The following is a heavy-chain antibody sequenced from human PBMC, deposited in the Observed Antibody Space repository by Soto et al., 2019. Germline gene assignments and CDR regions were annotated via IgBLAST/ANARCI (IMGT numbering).Heavy chain of an antibody. D-gene: IGHD1-7*01. Sequence: VKVSCKASDYTFTSYAMHCLRQSPGQGLEWMGWIIPILGIANYAQKFQGRVTITADKSTSTAYMELSSLRSEDTAVYYCARLTGTSETASSFGIWGQGTMVTVSS. V-gene: IGHV1-69*10. J-gene: IGHJ3*02. CDR3: ARLTGTSETASSFGI. CDR1: DYTFTSYA. CDR2: IIPILGIA.